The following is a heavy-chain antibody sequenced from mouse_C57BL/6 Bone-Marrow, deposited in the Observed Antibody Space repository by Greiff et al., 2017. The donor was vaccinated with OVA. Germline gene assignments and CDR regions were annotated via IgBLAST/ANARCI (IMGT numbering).Heavy chain of an antibody. CDR1: GFSLTSYG. CDR2: IWSGGST. V-gene: IGHV2-2*01. D-gene: IGHD1-1*01. CDR3: ARDYYGSSYGYFDV. J-gene: IGHJ1*03. Sequence: QVQLKQSGPGLVQPSQSLSITCTVSGFSLTSYGVHWVRQSPGKGLEWLGVIWSGGSTDYNAAFISRLSISKDNSKSQVSFKMNSLQADDTAIYYCARDYYGSSYGYFDVWGTGTTVTVSS.